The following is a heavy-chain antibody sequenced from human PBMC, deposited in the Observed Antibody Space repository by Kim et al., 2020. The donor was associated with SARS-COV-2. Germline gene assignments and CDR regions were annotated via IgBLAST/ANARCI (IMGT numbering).Heavy chain of an antibody. CDR2: IYYSGST. CDR1: GGSISSSDYY. J-gene: IGHJ2*01. Sequence: SETLSLTCSVSGGSISSSDYYWGWIRQPPGKGLEWIATIYYSGSTYYNPSLKGRVTISVDTSKKQFSLRLSSVTAAAAAVYYCARHLRNWYFDLWGRGTLVTVSS. CDR3: ARHLRNWYFDL. V-gene: IGHV4-39*01.